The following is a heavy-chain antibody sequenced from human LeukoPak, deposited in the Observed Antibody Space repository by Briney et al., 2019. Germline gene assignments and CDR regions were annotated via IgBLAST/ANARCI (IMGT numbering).Heavy chain of an antibody. V-gene: IGHV3-21*01. J-gene: IGHJ4*02. CDR1: GFTFSSYS. CDR2: ISSSSSYI. D-gene: IGHD1-26*01. CDR3: AREYVGPWYFDY. Sequence: PGGSLRLSCAASGFTFSSYSMNWVRQAPGKGLEWVSSISSSSSYIYYADSVKGRFTISRDNAKNSLYLQMNSLRAQDTAVYYCAREYVGPWYFDYWGQGTLVTVSS.